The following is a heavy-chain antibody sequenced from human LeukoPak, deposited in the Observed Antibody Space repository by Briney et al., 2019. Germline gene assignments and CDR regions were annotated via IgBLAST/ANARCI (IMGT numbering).Heavy chain of an antibody. V-gene: IGHV4-30-4*01. Sequence: SETLSLTCTVSGGSISSGDYYWSWIRQPPGKGLEWIGYIYYSGSTYYNPSLKSRVTISVDTSKNLSSLRLSSVTASDTAVYYCAWSDQRWLQSDYWGQGTLVTVSS. D-gene: IGHD5-24*01. CDR2: IYYSGST. CDR1: GGSISSGDYY. CDR3: AWSDQRWLQSDY. J-gene: IGHJ4*02.